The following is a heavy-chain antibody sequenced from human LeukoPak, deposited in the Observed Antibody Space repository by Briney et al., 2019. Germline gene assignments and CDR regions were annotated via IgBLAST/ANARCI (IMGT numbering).Heavy chain of an antibody. CDR2: IRSKAYGGTT. V-gene: IGHV3-49*04. Sequence: PGRSLRLSCTASGFTFGDYAMSWVRQAPGKGLEWVGFIRSKAYGGTTEYAASVKDRFTISGDDSKSIAYLQMNSLKTEDTAVYYCTRDRDGDLYFDYWGQGTLVTVSS. CDR1: GFTFGDYA. J-gene: IGHJ4*02. D-gene: IGHD4-17*01. CDR3: TRDRDGDLYFDY.